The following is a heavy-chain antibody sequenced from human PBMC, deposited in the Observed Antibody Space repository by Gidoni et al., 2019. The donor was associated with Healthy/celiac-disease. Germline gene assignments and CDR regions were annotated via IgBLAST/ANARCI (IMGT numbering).Heavy chain of an antibody. CDR1: GFSLSTYGVG. CDR2: IYWDDDK. CDR3: VHRSAGSYNFDY. Sequence: QITLKESGPTLVKSTQTLTLTCTFSGFSLSTYGVGVGWIRQPPGKALEWLALIYWDDDKRYSPSLKSRLTITKDTSKNQVVLKMTNMDPVDTATFYCVHRSAGSYNFDYWGQGTLVTVSS. J-gene: IGHJ4*02. D-gene: IGHD1-26*01. V-gene: IGHV2-5*02.